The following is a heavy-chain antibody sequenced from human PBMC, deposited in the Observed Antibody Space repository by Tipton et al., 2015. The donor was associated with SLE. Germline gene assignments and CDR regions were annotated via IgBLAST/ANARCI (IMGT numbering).Heavy chain of an antibody. J-gene: IGHJ4*02. D-gene: IGHD3-10*01. CDR3: ATSPGGDYFDH. V-gene: IGHV3-74*01. Sequence: GSLRLSCAASGFTFNSYWMHWVRQAPGKGLVWVSRINSDGSSISYADSVKGRVTISRDNAKNSVYLHMDSLRAEDTGVYYCATSPGGDYFDHWGQGTLVTVSS. CDR1: GFTFNSYW. CDR2: INSDGSSI.